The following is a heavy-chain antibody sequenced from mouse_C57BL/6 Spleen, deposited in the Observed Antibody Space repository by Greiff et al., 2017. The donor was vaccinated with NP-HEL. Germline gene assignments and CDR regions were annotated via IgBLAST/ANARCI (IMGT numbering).Heavy chain of an antibody. J-gene: IGHJ4*01. Sequence: QVQLQQSGAELVRPGASVTLSCKASGYTFTDYEMHWVKQTPVHGLEWIGAIDPETGGTAYNQKFKGKAILTADKSSSTAYMELRSLTSEDSAVYYCTRSTTVVDYYAMDYWGQGTSVTVSS. D-gene: IGHD1-1*01. CDR1: GYTFTDYE. CDR2: IDPETGGT. CDR3: TRSTTVVDYYAMDY. V-gene: IGHV1-15*01.